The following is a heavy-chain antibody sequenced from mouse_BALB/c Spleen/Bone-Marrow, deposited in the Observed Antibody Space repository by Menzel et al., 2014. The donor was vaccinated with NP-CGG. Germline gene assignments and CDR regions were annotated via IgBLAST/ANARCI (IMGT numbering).Heavy chain of an antibody. CDR2: ISSGGSYT. D-gene: IGHD2-10*01. CDR1: GFTFXSYG. CDR3: ARGGGAYYGNYWFAY. J-gene: IGHJ3*01. V-gene: IGHV5-6*02. Sequence: DVMLVESGGDLVKPGGSLKLSCAASGFTFXSYGMSWVRQTPDKRLEWVATISSGGSYTYYPDSVKGRFTISRDNAKNTLYLQMGSLKSEDTAMYYCARGGGAYYGNYWFAYWGQGTLVTVSA.